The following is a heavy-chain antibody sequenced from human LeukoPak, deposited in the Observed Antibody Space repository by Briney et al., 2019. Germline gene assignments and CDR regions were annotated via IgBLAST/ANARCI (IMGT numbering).Heavy chain of an antibody. V-gene: IGHV3-48*04. D-gene: IGHD1-1*01. CDR1: GFPFSDYS. CDR2: IGISGGNT. J-gene: IGHJ4*02. Sequence: GGSLRLSCTASGFPFSDYSMNWVRQAPGKGLEWISYIGISGGNTKYADPVKGRFTISADNAGNSLYLQMNSLRAEDTAVYYCARDHNYAFDNWGQGTLVSVSS. CDR3: ARDHNYAFDN.